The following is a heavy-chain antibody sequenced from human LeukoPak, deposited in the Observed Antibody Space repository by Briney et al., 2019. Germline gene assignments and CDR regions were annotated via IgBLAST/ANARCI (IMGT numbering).Heavy chain of an antibody. CDR3: SRLSAMLRGPEAFYYFEY. CDR2: ISSSSSYI. V-gene: IGHV3-21*01. CDR1: GFTFSSYS. D-gene: IGHD3-10*01. J-gene: IGHJ4*02. Sequence: PGGSLRLSCAASGFTFSSYSMNWVRQAPGKGLEWVSSISSSSSYIYYADSVKGRFTISRDNAKNSLYLQMNSLRAEDTAVYYCSRLSAMLRGPEAFYYFEYWGQGILVTVSS.